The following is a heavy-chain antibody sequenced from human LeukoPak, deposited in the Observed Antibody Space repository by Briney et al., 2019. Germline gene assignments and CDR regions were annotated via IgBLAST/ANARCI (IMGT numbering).Heavy chain of an antibody. CDR1: GYTFTGYY. Sequence: GASVKVSCKASGYTFTGYYMHWVRQAPGQGLEWMGWINPNSGGTNYAQKFQGRVTMTRDTSISTAYMELSRLRSDDTAVYYCARDDRDISAYLGLYYYYYMDVWGKGTTVTVSS. CDR2: INPNSGGT. J-gene: IGHJ6*03. CDR3: ARDDRDISAYLGLYYYYYMDV. V-gene: IGHV1-2*02. D-gene: IGHD3-9*01.